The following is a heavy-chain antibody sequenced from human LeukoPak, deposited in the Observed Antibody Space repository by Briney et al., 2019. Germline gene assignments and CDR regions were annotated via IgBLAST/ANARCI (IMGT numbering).Heavy chain of an antibody. V-gene: IGHV1-24*01. D-gene: IGHD3-10*02. J-gene: IGHJ4*02. CDR3: ARGTMFPYYFDY. CDR1: GYTLTELS. CDR2: FDPEDGET. Sequence: ASVKVSCKVSGYTLTELSMHWVRQAPGKGLEWVGGFDPEDGETIYAQKFQGRVTMTEDTSTDTAYMELSSLRSEDTAVYYCARGTMFPYYFDYWGQGTLVTVSS.